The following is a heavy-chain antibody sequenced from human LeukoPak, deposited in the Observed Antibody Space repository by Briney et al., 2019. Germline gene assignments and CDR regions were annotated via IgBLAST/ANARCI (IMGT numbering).Heavy chain of an antibody. V-gene: IGHV3-7*01. CDR3: ARDQKGYSYGYFAVGYYYYYMDV. J-gene: IGHJ6*03. Sequence: GGSLRLSCAASGFTFSSYWMSWVRQAPGKGLEWVANIKQDGSEKYYVDSVKGRFTISRDNAKNSLYLQMNSLRAEDTAVYYCARDQKGYSYGYFAVGYYYYYMDVWGKGTTVTVSS. CDR1: GFTFSSYW. D-gene: IGHD5-18*01. CDR2: IKQDGSEK.